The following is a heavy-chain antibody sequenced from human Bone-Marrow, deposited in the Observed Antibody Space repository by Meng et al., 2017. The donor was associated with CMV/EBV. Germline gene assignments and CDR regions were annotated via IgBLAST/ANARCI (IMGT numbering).Heavy chain of an antibody. CDR2: IIPIFATI. CDR3: ATNYYDSGGYYLKYFQH. D-gene: IGHD3-22*01. CDR1: GTFRSQA. V-gene: IGHV1-69*06. J-gene: IGHJ1*01. Sequence: GTFRSQAISWVRQAPGQGLEWMGGIIPIFATINYAQKFQGRVTITADRSTSTAYMELSSLRSEDTAMYYCATNYYDSGGYYLKYFQHWGQGTLVTVSS.